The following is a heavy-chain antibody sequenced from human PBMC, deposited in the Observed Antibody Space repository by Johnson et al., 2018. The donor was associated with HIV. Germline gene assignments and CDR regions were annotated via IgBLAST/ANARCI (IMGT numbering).Heavy chain of an antibody. CDR1: GFTFDDYA. D-gene: IGHD3-22*01. V-gene: IGHV3-33*06. J-gene: IGHJ3*02. CDR2: IKKDGSEK. CDR3: AKDLRAYYYDSSGISQDAFDI. Sequence: QMLLVESGGGLVQPGRSLRLSCAASGFTFDDYAMHWVRQAPGKGLEWVANIKKDGSEKYYADSVKGRFTISRDNSKNTLYLQMKSLRAEDTAVYYCAKDLRAYYYDSSGISQDAFDIWGQGTMVTVSS.